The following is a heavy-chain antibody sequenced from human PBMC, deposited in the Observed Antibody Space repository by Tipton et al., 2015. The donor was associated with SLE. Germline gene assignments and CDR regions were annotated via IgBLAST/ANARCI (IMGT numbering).Heavy chain of an antibody. D-gene: IGHD2-2*01. V-gene: IGHV4-59*01. CDR3: ARGSVVVPAAPLGMDV. CDR2: IYYSGST. CDR1: GGSISSYY. J-gene: IGHJ6*02. Sequence: GLVKPSETLSLTCTVSGGSISSYYWSWIRQPPGKGLEWIGYIYYSGSTNYNPSLKSRVTISVDTSKNQFSLKLSSVTAADTAVYYCARGSVVVPAAPLGMDVWGQGTTVTVSS.